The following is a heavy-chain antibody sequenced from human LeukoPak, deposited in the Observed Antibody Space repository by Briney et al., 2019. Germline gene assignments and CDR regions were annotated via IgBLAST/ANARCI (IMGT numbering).Heavy chain of an antibody. Sequence: GGSLRLSCAASGFTFSGYGMHWVRQAPGKGLEWVAVIRCDRSNKYYADSVKGRFTISRDNSKNTLYLQMKSLRAEDTALYYCAKGGGYEAQYYPYYLDVWGKGTTVTISS. CDR3: AKGGGYEAQYYPYYLDV. J-gene: IGHJ6*03. D-gene: IGHD5-18*01. CDR2: IRCDRSNK. CDR1: GFTFSGYG. V-gene: IGHV3-30*02.